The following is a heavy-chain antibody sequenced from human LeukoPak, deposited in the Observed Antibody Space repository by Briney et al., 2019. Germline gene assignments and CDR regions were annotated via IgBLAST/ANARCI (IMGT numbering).Heavy chain of an antibody. V-gene: IGHV3-9*01. J-gene: IGHJ6*02. CDR1: GFKFDDYG. CDR2: ISWNSRDI. D-gene: IGHD5-18*01. Sequence: GRSLRLSCVASGFKFDDYGMHWVRQVPGKGLEWLSGISWNSRDIGYAHSVKGRFIISRDNGKNSLYREMNSLTPEDTALYYCGKEMFIVDTSMGHGLDVWGQGTTVTVS. CDR3: GKEMFIVDTSMGHGLDV.